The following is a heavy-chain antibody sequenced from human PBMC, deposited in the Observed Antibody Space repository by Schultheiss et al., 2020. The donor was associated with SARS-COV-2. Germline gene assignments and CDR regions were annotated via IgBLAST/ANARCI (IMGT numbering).Heavy chain of an antibody. CDR2: IYTSGST. Sequence: SETLSLTCTVSGGSISSYYWSWIRQPAGKGLEWIGRIYTSGSTNYNPSLKSRVTISVDTSKNQFSLKLSSVTAADTAVYYCTREAPSYSSSWYFRVDYWGQGTLVTVSS. CDR3: TREAPSYSSSWYFRVDY. J-gene: IGHJ4*02. V-gene: IGHV4-4*07. D-gene: IGHD6-13*01. CDR1: GGSISSYY.